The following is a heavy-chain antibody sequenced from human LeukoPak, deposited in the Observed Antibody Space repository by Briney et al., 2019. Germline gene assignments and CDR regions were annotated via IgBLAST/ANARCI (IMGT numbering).Heavy chain of an antibody. J-gene: IGHJ6*02. CDR3: ARDLSPYYYDSSGYYNGMDV. CDR2: IYYSGST. Sequence: PSETLSLTCTVSGGSISSYYWSWIRQPPGKGLEWIGCIYYSGSTNYNPSLKSRVTISVDTSKNQFSLKLSSVTAADTAVYYCARDLSPYYYDSSGYYNGMDVWGQGTTVTVSS. D-gene: IGHD3-22*01. CDR1: GGSISSYY. V-gene: IGHV4-59*01.